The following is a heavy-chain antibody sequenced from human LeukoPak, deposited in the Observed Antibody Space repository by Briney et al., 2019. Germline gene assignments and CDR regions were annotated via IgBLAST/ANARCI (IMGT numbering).Heavy chain of an antibody. CDR3: AREGYCSGGSCYIYYYGMDV. CDR2: TYYRSKWYN. D-gene: IGHD2-15*01. J-gene: IGHJ6*02. CDR1: GDSVCSNSAA. V-gene: IGHV6-1*01. Sequence: SQTLSLTCAISGDSVCSNSAAWNWIRQSPSRGLEWLGRTYYRSKWYNDYAVSVKSRITINPDTSKNQFSLQLNSVTPEDTAVYYCAREGYCSGGSCYIYYYGMDVWGQGTTVTVSS.